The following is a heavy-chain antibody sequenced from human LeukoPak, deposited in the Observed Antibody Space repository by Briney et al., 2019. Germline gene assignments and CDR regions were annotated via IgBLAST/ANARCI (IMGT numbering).Heavy chain of an antibody. V-gene: IGHV1-46*02. CDR2: INPSGGST. Sequence: ASVKVSCKTSGYTFNRYAMIWVRQAPGQGLEWMGIINPSGGSTSYAQKFQGRVTMTRDTSTSTVYMELSSLRSEDTAVYYCARVFAASGVWWFDPWGQGTLVTVSS. CDR3: ARVFAASGVWWFDP. J-gene: IGHJ5*02. CDR1: GYTFNRYA. D-gene: IGHD3-16*01.